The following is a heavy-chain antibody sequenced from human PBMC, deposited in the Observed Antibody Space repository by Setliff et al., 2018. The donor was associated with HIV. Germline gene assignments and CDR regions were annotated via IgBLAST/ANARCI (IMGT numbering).Heavy chain of an antibody. CDR2: IYYSGST. CDR3: ARRYYDSSGYYYPFDY. D-gene: IGHD3-22*01. CDR1: GGSISSRGYF. V-gene: IGHV4-39*01. J-gene: IGHJ4*02. Sequence: PSETLSLTCTVSGGSISSRGYFWGWIRQPPGKGLEWIGSIYYSGSTYYNPSLKSRVTISVDTSENQFSLKLSSVTAADTAVYYCARRYYDSSGYYYPFDYWGQGTLVTVSS.